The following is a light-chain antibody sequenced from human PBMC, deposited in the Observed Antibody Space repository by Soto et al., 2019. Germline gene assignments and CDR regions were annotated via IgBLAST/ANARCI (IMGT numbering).Light chain of an antibody. J-gene: IGLJ3*02. V-gene: IGLV2-8*01. Sequence: QSVLTQPPSASGSLGQSVTISCTGTSSDIGGYNYVSWYQQHPGKAPKVILYQVSNRPSGVPDRFSASKSGNTASLTVSGLRAEEEADYYCSSYAGSNNWVFGGGTKLTVL. CDR1: SSDIGGYNY. CDR2: QVS. CDR3: SSYAGSNNWV.